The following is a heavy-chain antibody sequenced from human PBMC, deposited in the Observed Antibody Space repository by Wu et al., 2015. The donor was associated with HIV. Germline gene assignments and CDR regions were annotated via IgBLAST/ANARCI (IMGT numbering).Heavy chain of an antibody. D-gene: IGHD6-13*01. CDR2: INHSGST. CDR1: GGSFSGYY. J-gene: IGHJ4*02. Sequence: QVQLQQWGAGLLKPSETLSLTCAVYGGSFSGYYWSWIRQPPGKGLEWIGEINHSGSTNYNPSLKSRVTISVDTSKNQFSLKLSSVTAADTAVYYCARDLGIAAAGPPEVWGQGTLVTVSS. V-gene: IGHV4-34*01. CDR3: ARDLGIAAAGPPEV.